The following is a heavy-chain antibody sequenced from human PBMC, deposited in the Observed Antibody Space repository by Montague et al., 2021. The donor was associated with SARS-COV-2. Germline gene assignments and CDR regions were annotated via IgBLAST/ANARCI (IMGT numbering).Heavy chain of an antibody. CDR2: IYTSGRT. D-gene: IGHD6-19*01. Sequence: SETLSLTCAVSGGSINSYYWSWIRQPAGKGLEWIGRIYTSGRTNHSPSLTSRVTISVDTSMNHLSLKLTSVTAADTAVYYCARDSRTSGWGYSYHGLDGWGQGTLVIVSS. J-gene: IGHJ1*01. CDR1: GGSINSYY. CDR3: ARDSRTSGWGYSYHGLDG. V-gene: IGHV4-4*07.